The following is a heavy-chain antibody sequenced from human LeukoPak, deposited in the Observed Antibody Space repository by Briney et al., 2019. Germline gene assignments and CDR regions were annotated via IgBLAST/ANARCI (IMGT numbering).Heavy chain of an antibody. V-gene: IGHV3-23*01. J-gene: IGHJ4*02. CDR1: GFTFNAYA. CDR3: ARVPAASIGYYFDY. D-gene: IGHD6-13*01. CDR2: VSGSGGNT. Sequence: GGSLRLSCAASGFTFNAYAMSWVRQAPGKGLEWVSGVSGSGGNTYYADSVKGRFTISRDNSKNTLYLEMNSLRAEDTAVYYCARVPAASIGYYFDYWGQGTLVTVSS.